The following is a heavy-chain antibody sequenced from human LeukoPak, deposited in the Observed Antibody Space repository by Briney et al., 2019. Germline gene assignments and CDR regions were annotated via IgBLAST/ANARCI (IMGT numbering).Heavy chain of an antibody. V-gene: IGHV1-18*01. Sequence: ASVKVSCKASGYTFTSYGISWVRQAPGQGLEWMGWISAYNGNTNYAHKLQGRVTMTTDTSTSTAYMERMRLRSDDTAVFYCARDLVGGRVGYMDVWGKGTTVTVSS. D-gene: IGHD3-16*01. CDR2: ISAYNGNT. J-gene: IGHJ6*03. CDR3: ARDLVGGRVGYMDV. CDR1: GYTFTSYG.